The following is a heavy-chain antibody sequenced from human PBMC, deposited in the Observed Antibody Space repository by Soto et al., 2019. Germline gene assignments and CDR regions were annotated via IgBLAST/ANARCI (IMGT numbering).Heavy chain of an antibody. CDR1: GGTFSSYA. V-gene: IGHV1-69*01. J-gene: IGHJ2*01. CDR2: IIPIFGTA. Sequence: QVQLVQSGAEVKKPGSSVKVSCKASGGTFSSYAISWVRQAPGQGLEWMGGIIPIFGTANYAQKFQGRVTITADESTSIAYMELSSLRSEDTAVYYCARRPSSGLGINWYFDLWGRGTLVTVSS. D-gene: IGHD6-19*01. CDR3: ARRPSSGLGINWYFDL.